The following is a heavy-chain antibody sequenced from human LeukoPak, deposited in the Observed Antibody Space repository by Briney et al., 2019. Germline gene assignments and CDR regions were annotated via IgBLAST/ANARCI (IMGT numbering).Heavy chain of an antibody. CDR2: IDPSGGST. D-gene: IGHD3-10*01. CDR3: ASLGSGSSPIIDFDF. Sequence: GASVKVSCKASGYSFTSCYMHWVRQAPGQGLEWMGIIDPSGGSTNYAQRFQGRITMTRDTSTRTVYMELSSLRSEDTAIYYCASLGSGSSPIIDFDFWGQGTLVTVSS. CDR1: GYSFTSCY. J-gene: IGHJ4*02. V-gene: IGHV1-46*01.